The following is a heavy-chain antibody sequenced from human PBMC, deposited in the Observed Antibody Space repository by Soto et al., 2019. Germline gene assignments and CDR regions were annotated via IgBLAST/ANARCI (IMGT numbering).Heavy chain of an antibody. CDR3: ATNGARGYGGYGRRRPQPSVYV. Sequence: PGGSLRLSGAASGFTFSSYAMHWVRQAPCKGLEWVAVISYDGSNKYYADSVKGRFTISRDNSKKTLYLQMNSLRAEDTAVYYCATNGARGYGGYGRRRPQPSVYVWGQGTTVAVSS. D-gene: IGHD5-12*01. CDR2: ISYDGSNK. CDR1: GFTFSSYA. J-gene: IGHJ6*02. V-gene: IGHV3-30-3*01.